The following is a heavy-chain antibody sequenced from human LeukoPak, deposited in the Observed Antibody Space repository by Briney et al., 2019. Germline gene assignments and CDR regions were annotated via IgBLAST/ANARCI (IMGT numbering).Heavy chain of an antibody. CDR1: GFTFSSYA. Sequence: PGGSLRLSCAAPGFTFSSYAMHWVRQAPGKGLEWVSSISSSSSYIYYADSVKGRFTISRDNTKNSLYLQMNSLRAEDTAVYYCARGSPRVAAAGLVDYWGQGTLVTVSS. J-gene: IGHJ4*02. D-gene: IGHD6-13*01. CDR3: ARGSPRVAAAGLVDY. CDR2: ISSSSSYI. V-gene: IGHV3-21*01.